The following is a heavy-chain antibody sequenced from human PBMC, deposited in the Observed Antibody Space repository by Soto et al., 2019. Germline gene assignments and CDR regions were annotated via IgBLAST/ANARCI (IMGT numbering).Heavy chain of an antibody. D-gene: IGHD1-26*01. Sequence: EVQLVESGGGLVKPGGSLRLSCAASGFTFSSYSMNWVRQAPGKGLEWVSSISSSSSYIYYADSVKGRFTISRDNAKNSLYLQMNSLRAEDTAVYYCARVLWERGHFDYWGQGTLVTVSS. CDR3: ARVLWERGHFDY. CDR1: GFTFSSYS. CDR2: ISSSSSYI. J-gene: IGHJ4*02. V-gene: IGHV3-21*01.